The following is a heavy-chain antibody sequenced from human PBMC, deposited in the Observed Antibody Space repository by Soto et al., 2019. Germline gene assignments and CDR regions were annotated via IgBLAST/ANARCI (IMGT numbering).Heavy chain of an antibody. CDR1: GGSTSTYF. V-gene: IGHV4-59*01. J-gene: IGHJ5*02. D-gene: IGHD2-15*01. CDR2: IYYSGTT. CDR3: ATVILACSCGSCYYTYYWSDP. Sequence: PSETLSLTCTVSGGSTSTYFWSWIRQPPGKELERIGNIYYSGTTDYNPSHKSRVTLSVDASKNQFSLRLSSVTAADTAVYYFATVILACSCGSCYYTYYWSDPGGQGTPVTVSP.